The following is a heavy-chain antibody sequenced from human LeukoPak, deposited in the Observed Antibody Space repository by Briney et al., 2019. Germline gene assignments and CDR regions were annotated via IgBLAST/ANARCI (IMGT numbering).Heavy chain of an antibody. CDR3: ATPRGIWGVSLDH. D-gene: IGHD3-10*01. CDR1: GFTFSSYS. J-gene: IGHJ4*02. Sequence: GGSLRLSCAASGFTFSSYSMNWVRQAPGKGLEWVSAISGSGGNTYYADSVKGRFTISRDNSKNTLYLQMNSLRAEDTAVYYCATPRGIWGVSLDHWGQGTLVTVSS. CDR2: ISGSGGNT. V-gene: IGHV3-23*01.